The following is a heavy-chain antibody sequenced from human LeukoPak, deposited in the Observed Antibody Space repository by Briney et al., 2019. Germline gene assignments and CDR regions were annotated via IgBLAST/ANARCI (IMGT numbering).Heavy chain of an antibody. J-gene: IGHJ1*01. CDR3: TKYGDYPGKYFQH. V-gene: IGHV3-15*01. CDR1: GFTVSNAW. D-gene: IGHD4-17*01. Sequence: NSGGSLRLSCAASGFTVSNAWMSWVRQAPGKGREWVGCIKSKTDGGTTDYAAPVKGRFTISRDDSKNTLYLQMNSLKTEDTAVYYCTKYGDYPGKYFQHWGQGTLVTVSS. CDR2: IKSKTDGGTT.